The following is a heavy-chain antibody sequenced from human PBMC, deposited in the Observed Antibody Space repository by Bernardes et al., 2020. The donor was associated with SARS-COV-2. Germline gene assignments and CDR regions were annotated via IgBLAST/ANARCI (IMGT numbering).Heavy chain of an antibody. CDR1: GYTLSDLS. V-gene: IGHV1-24*01. CDR3: TTSLSLTVVVYAFDI. D-gene: IGHD3-22*01. CDR2: FDPEDGEA. J-gene: IGHJ3*02. Sequence: ASMKVSCKVSGYTLSDLSMHWVRQAPGKGLEWMGSFDPEDGEAIYAQKYLGRVTMTADTSTYTSYMELSSLRSDDTAVYYCTTSLSLTVVVYAFDIWGPGTTVIVSS.